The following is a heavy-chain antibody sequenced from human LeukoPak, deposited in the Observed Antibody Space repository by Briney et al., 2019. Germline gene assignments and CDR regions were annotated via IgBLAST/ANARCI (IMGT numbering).Heavy chain of an antibody. CDR3: VAGAPKVLHLVY. CDR1: GGSMSSYY. D-gene: IGHD3-10*01. CDR2: MSYSGNS. J-gene: IGHJ4*02. Sequence: PSETLSLTCSVSGGSMSSYYWSWIRRSPGKGLEWIGYMSYSGNSNYKSSINSSLESRVTISVDSTKKELFLKMDSMTAADTAVYYCVAGAPKVLHLVYWGQGTLVTVAS. V-gene: IGHV4-59*13.